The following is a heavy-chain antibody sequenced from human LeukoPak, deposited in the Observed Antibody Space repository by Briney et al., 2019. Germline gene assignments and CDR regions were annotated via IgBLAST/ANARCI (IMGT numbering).Heavy chain of an antibody. CDR1: GGSISSYY. J-gene: IGHJ6*02. D-gene: IGHD1-7*01. CDR3: ASITGTTHYGMDV. V-gene: IGHV4-59*01. Sequence: SETLSLTCTVSGGSISSYYWSWVRQPPGKGLEWIGYIYYSGSTNYNPSLKSRVTISVDTSKNQFSLKLSSVTAADTAVYYCASITGTTHYGMDVWGQGTTVTVSS. CDR2: IYYSGST.